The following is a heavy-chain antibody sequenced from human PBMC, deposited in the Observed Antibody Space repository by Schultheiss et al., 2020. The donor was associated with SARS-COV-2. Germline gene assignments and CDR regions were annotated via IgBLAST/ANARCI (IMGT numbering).Heavy chain of an antibody. Sequence: GESLKISCKASGYTFTSYGISWVRQAPGQGLEWMGWINPNSGDANYAQRFQGSVTMTRDTSISTAYMELNRLRSDDTAVYYCARSGRTWGGVSALYSFDSWGQGTLVTVSS. CDR3: ARSGRTWGGVSALYSFDS. V-gene: IGHV1-2*04. D-gene: IGHD3-16*01. J-gene: IGHJ4*02. CDR2: INPNSGDA. CDR1: GYTFTSYG.